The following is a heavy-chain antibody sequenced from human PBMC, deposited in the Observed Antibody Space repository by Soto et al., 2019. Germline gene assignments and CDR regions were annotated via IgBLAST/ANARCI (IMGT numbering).Heavy chain of an antibody. V-gene: IGHV4-59*01. D-gene: IGHD3-10*01. CDR3: ARVWGGAFDI. J-gene: IGHJ3*02. CDR1: GGSIISYY. Sequence: PSETLSLTCTVSGGSIISYYWSWIRQPPGKGLEWIGYIYYSGSTNYNPSLKSRVTISVDTSKNQFSLKLSSVTAADTAVYYCARVWGGAFDIWGQGTMVTV. CDR2: IYYSGST.